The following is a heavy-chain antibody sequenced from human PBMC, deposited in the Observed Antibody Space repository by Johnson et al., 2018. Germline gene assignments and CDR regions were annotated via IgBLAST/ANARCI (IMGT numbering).Heavy chain of an antibody. CDR1: GFTFSRSV. V-gene: IGHV3-23*04. J-gene: IGHJ1*01. Sequence: VQLVQSGGGLVQPGGSLRLSCVASGFTFSRSVMSWVRQAPGKGLEWVSTFDGGSGNTYYADSVKGRFTISRDISKNTLYLQLNSLRGEDSALYYCAYRMGAVGQKYFQDWGQGALVTGSS. CDR2: FDGGSGNT. D-gene: IGHD1-26*01. CDR3: AYRMGAVGQKYFQD.